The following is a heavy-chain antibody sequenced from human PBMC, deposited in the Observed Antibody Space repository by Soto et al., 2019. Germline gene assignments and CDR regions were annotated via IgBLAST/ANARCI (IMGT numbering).Heavy chain of an antibody. CDR3: ARDGYSYPYYYGMDV. CDR1: GYTFTGYY. V-gene: IGHV1-2*04. J-gene: IGHJ6*02. Sequence: ASVKVSCKASGYTFTGYYMHWVRQAPGQGLEWMGWINPNSGGTNYAQKFQGWVTMTRDTSISTAYMELSRLRSDDTAVYYCARDGYSYPYYYGMDVWGQGTTVTVS. CDR2: INPNSGGT. D-gene: IGHD5-18*01.